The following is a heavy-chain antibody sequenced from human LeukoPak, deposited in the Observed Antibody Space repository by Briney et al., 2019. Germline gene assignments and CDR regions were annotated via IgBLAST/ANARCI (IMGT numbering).Heavy chain of an antibody. CDR2: IYYSRSP. CDR1: GGSISSGDYY. Sequence: SETLSLTHTVSGGSISSGDYYWRWIRQPPGKGLEWIGYIYYSRSPYYNPSLKSRVTISVDTSKHQFSLKLSSVTAADTAVYYCARADILTGYYYFDYWGQGTLVTVSS. D-gene: IGHD3-9*01. V-gene: IGHV4-30-4*01. CDR3: ARADILTGYYYFDY. J-gene: IGHJ4*02.